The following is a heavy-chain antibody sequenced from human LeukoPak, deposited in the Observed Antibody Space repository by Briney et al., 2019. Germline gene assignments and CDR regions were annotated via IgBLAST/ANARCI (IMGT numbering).Heavy chain of an antibody. CDR1: GGSISSYY. J-gene: IGHJ5*02. Sequence: PSETLSLTSTISGGSISSYYWSWIRQPPGKGLEWIGYIYYSGSTNYNPSLKSRVTISVDTSKNQFSLKLSSVTAADTAVYYCARVSTTGFDPWGQGTLVTVSS. D-gene: IGHD2/OR15-2a*01. CDR2: IYYSGST. CDR3: ARVSTTGFDP. V-gene: IGHV4-59*01.